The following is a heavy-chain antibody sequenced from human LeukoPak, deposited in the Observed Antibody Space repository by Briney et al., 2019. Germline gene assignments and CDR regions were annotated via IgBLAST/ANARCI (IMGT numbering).Heavy chain of an antibody. CDR3: ARAQYLAAAGTPYYYYYGMDV. V-gene: IGHV4-34*01. D-gene: IGHD6-13*01. J-gene: IGHJ6*02. CDR1: GGSFSGYY. Sequence: SETLSLTCAVYGGSFSGYYWSWIRQPPGKGLEWIGEINHSGSTNYNPSLKSRVTISVDTSKNQFSLKLSSVTAADTAVYYCARAQYLAAAGTPYYYYYGMDVWGQGTTVTVSS. CDR2: INHSGST.